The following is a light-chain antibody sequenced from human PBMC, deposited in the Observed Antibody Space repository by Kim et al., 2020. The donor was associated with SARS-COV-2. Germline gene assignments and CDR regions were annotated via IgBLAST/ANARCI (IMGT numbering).Light chain of an antibody. CDR2: GIG. Sequence: QVVTSDTTGGRANIRKNAVTWYQQRPGTAPILLIYGIGQRPSGVPDRFSGSKSGTSASLAISGLQAEDEADYYCKAWDGSVNWVFGGGTKVTVL. V-gene: IGLV1-44*01. CDR1: RANIRKNA. CDR3: KAWDGSVNWV. J-gene: IGLJ3*02.